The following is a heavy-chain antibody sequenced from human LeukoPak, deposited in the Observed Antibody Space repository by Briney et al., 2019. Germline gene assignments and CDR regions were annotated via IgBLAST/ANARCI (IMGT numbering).Heavy chain of an antibody. J-gene: IGHJ4*02. CDR2: IIPIFGTA. D-gene: IGHD6-13*01. CDR1: GGTFSSYA. Sequence: ASVKVSCKASGGTFSSYAISWVRQAPGQGLEWMGGIIPIFGTANYAQKFQGRVTITADESTSTAYMELSSLRSEDTAVYYCARVRQQLVRGDYWGQGTLVTVSS. CDR3: ARVRQQLVRGDY. V-gene: IGHV1-69*13.